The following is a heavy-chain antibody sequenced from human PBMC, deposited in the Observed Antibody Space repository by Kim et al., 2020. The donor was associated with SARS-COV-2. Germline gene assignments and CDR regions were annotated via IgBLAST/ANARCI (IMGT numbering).Heavy chain of an antibody. CDR3: ARDSSRITMVRREVYYYYGMDV. CDR1: GYTFTSYY. J-gene: IGHJ6*02. V-gene: IGHV1-46*01. D-gene: IGHD3-10*01. Sequence: ASVNVSCKASGYTFTSYYMHWVRQAPGQGLEWMGIINPSGGSTSYAQKFQGRVTMTRDTSTSTVYMELSSLRSEDTAVYYCARDSSRITMVRREVYYYYGMDVWGQGTTVTVSS. CDR2: INPSGGST.